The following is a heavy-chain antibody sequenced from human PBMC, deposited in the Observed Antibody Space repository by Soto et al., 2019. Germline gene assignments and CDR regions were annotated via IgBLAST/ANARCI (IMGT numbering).Heavy chain of an antibody. J-gene: IGHJ6*02. V-gene: IGHV4-38-2*02. Sequence: SETLSLTCTVSGYSISSGYYWGWIRQPPGKGLEWIGSIYHSGSTYYNPSLKSRVTISVDTSKNQFSLKLSSVTAADTAVYYCARDQSSYGDLSRYYYYGMDVWGQGTTVTVSS. D-gene: IGHD4-17*01. CDR3: ARDQSSYGDLSRYYYYGMDV. CDR2: IYHSGST. CDR1: GYSISSGYY.